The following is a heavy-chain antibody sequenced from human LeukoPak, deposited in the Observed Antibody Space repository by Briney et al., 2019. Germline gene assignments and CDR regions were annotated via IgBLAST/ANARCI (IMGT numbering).Heavy chain of an antibody. D-gene: IGHD3-3*01. CDR3: ARIFGVVIS. CDR2: ISSRSSTI. Sequence: GGSLRLSCAASGFTFSSYSMNWVRQAPGKGLEWVSYISSRSSTIYYADSVKGRFTISRDNAKNSLYLQMNSLRAEDTAVYYCARIFGVVISWGQGTLVTVSS. V-gene: IGHV3-48*01. J-gene: IGHJ4*02. CDR1: GFTFSSYS.